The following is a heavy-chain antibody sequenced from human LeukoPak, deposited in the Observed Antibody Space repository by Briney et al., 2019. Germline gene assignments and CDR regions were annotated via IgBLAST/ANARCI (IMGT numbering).Heavy chain of an antibody. CDR3: ARDNRCSGGSCYLMNY. V-gene: IGHV1-46*01. CDR2: INPSGGST. J-gene: IGHJ4*02. CDR1: GYTFTSYD. Sequence: ASVKVSCKASGYTFTSYDMHWVRQAPGQGLEWMGIINPSGGSTSYAQKFQGRVTMTRDTSTSTVYMELSSLRSEDTAVYYCARDNRCSGGSCYLMNYWGQGTLVTVSS. D-gene: IGHD2-15*01.